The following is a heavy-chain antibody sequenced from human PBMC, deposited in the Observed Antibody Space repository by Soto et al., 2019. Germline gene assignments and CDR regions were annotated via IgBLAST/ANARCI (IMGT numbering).Heavy chain of an antibody. CDR1: GYSFTSQW. J-gene: IGHJ1*01. CDR2: IFPGDSDT. CDR3: GSLPVGAFFEYFQH. Sequence: PGESLKISCKASGYSFTSQWIGWVRQMPGKGLEWVGIIFPGDSDTRISRSFQGQVTLSAAKSISTAYLQWTSLKASDTAMYYCGSLPVGAFFEYFQHWGQGTVVTVSS. D-gene: IGHD1-26*01. V-gene: IGHV5-51*01.